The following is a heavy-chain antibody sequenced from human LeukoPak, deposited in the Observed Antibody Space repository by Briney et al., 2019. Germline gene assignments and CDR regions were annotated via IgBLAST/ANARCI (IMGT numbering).Heavy chain of an antibody. CDR2: ISYDGSNK. CDR1: GFTFSSYG. D-gene: IGHD4-17*01. Sequence: PGGSLRLSCAASGFTFSSYGMHWVRQAPGKGLEWVAVISYDGSNKYYADSVKGRFTISRDNSKNTLYLQMNSLRAEDTAVYYCARDLTEVTVTTYYFDYWGQGTLVTVSS. V-gene: IGHV3-30*03. J-gene: IGHJ4*02. CDR3: ARDLTEVTVTTYYFDY.